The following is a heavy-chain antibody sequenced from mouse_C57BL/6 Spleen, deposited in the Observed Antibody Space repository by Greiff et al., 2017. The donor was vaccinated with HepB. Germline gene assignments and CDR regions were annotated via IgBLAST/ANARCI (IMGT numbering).Heavy chain of an antibody. CDR1: GYTFTSYW. V-gene: IGHV1-61*01. D-gene: IGHD1-1*01. CDR2: IYPSDSET. Sequence: QVQLQQPGAELVRPGSSVKLSCKASGYTFTSYWMDWVKQRPGQGLEWIGNIYPSDSETHYNQKFKDKATLTVDKSSSTAYMQLSSLTSEDSAVYYCARRTTVVGPRYFDVWGTGTTVTVSS. J-gene: IGHJ1*03. CDR3: ARRTTVVGPRYFDV.